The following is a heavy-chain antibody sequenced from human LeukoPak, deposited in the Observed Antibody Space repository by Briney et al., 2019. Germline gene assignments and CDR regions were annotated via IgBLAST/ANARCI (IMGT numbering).Heavy chain of an antibody. V-gene: IGHV3-30*02. D-gene: IGHD2-2*01. Sequence: GGSLRLSCAASAFTFSTYGMHWVRQAPGKGLEWVAFIRYDGSNKYYADSVKGRFTISRDKSKNTLYLQMNSLRAEDTAVYYCAKGHCSSTSCYGTGFDYWGQGTLVTVSS. CDR1: AFTFSTYG. CDR3: AKGHCSSTSCYGTGFDY. J-gene: IGHJ4*02. CDR2: IRYDGSNK.